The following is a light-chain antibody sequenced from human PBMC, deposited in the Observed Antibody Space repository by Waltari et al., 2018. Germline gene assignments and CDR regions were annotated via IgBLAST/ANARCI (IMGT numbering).Light chain of an antibody. CDR1: SSDAGGDDS. J-gene: IGLJ2*01. Sequence: QSALSQPASVSGSPGQSITISCTGSSSDAGGDDSVSWYQDHPGQVPKFILYDVNNRPSGVSDRFFGFTSCPTAYRTISGLQAEDEANYYCCSQSSYNGVIFGGGTKLTVL. CDR3: CSQSSYNGVI. V-gene: IGLV2-14*03. CDR2: DVN.